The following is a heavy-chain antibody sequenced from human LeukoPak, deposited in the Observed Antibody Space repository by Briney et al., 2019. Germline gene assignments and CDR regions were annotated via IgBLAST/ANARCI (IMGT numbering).Heavy chain of an antibody. D-gene: IGHD1-26*01. Sequence: SETLSLTCTVYGGSISSSSHFCGWIRQPPGKGLEWIGSIYYSGSTYYNPSLESRVTISVDTSKNQFSLKVASVTAADTAVYYCARRGGPSGTYYFDSWGQGTLVTVSS. CDR2: IYYSGST. J-gene: IGHJ4*02. CDR1: GGSISSSSHF. CDR3: ARRGGPSGTYYFDS. V-gene: IGHV4-39*01.